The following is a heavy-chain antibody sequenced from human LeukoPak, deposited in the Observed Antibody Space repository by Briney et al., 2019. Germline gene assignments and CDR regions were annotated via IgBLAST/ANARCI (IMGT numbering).Heavy chain of an antibody. CDR2: IDYSGST. V-gene: IGHV4-61*01. Sequence: SETLSLTCTVSGGSVSSGSYYWSWIRQPPGKGLEWIGYIDYSGSTNYNPSLKSRVTVSVDTSKNQFSLKLSSVTAADTAVYYCARARVYSSTWSESDYWGRGTLVTVSS. CDR3: ARARVYSSTWSESDY. J-gene: IGHJ4*02. D-gene: IGHD6-13*01. CDR1: GGSVSSGSYY.